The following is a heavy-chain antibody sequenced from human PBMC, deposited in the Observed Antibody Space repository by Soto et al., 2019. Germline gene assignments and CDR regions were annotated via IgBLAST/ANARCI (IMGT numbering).Heavy chain of an antibody. CDR2: MQPSSGRT. D-gene: IGHD1-26*01. CDR3: ARGVTAGVDY. J-gene: IGHJ4*02. CDR1: GYSFTSLD. Sequence: ASVKVSCKASGYSFTSLDINWVRQTTGQGLEWMGWMQPSSGRTGYAQKFQGRVTMTRDTSINTAYMELSSLTSDDTAFYYCARGVTAGVDYWGQGALVTVSS. V-gene: IGHV1-8*01.